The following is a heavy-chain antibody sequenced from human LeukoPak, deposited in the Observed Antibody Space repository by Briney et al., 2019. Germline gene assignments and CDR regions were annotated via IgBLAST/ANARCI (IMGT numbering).Heavy chain of an antibody. CDR2: ISYDGSNK. V-gene: IGHV3-30*18. CDR1: GFTFSSYG. J-gene: IGHJ3*02. Sequence: GGPLRLSCAASGFTFSSYGMHWVRKAPGKGLEWVAVISYDGSNKYYADSVKGRFTISRDNSKNTLYLQMNSLRAEDTAVYYCAKGPLPHGTNYDLWSGSSKVAFDIWGQGTMVTVSS. CDR3: AKGPLPHGTNYDLWSGSSKVAFDI. D-gene: IGHD3-3*01.